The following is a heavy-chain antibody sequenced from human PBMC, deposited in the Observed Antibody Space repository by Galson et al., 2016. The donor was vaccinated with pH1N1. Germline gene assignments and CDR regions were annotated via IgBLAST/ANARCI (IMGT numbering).Heavy chain of an antibody. Sequence: SVKVSCKASGGIFNSHTISWVRQAPGQGLEWMGRISTLFGTANYAQNFMGRVTSSADASTGTAYMELTNLTSQDTAVYFGAREGDNYYGSDGMDVWGQRTPVTVSS. J-gene: IGHJ6*02. CDR2: ISTLFGTA. D-gene: IGHD3-10*01. CDR1: GGIFNSHT. CDR3: AREGDNYYGSDGMDV. V-gene: IGHV1-69*13.